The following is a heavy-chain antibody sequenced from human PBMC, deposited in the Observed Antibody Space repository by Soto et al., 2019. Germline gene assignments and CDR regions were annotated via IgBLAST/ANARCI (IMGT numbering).Heavy chain of an antibody. V-gene: IGHV4-39*01. CDR2: IYYSGST. CDR3: SRHFLTAYMLYYFDF. J-gene: IGHJ4*02. D-gene: IGHD2-8*01. Sequence: PSETLSLTCTVSGASISSPHDYWGWIRQSPGRGLEWIGSIYYSGSTYYNPSLKSRISISVDTSKNQFSLNLTSVTAADTSIYYCSRHFLTAYMLYYFDFWGQGTLVTVSS. CDR1: GASISSPHDY.